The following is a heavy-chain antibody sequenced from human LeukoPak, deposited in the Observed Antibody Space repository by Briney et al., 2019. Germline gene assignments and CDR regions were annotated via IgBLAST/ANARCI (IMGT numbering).Heavy chain of an antibody. J-gene: IGHJ5*02. CDR2: IKHSGRL. CDR1: GGSLSGYY. V-gene: IGHV4-34*01. D-gene: IGHD2-2*01. Sequence: SETLSLTCAVYGGSLSGYYWRWIRQPPGKGLEWNGEIKHSGRLNYNWCLKRGVTISVNTSKHQFSLKLRSVTPADTAVYYCARARHPATRSSTSCYGCLFDLWGQGTLVTVS. CDR3: ARARHPATRSSTSCYGCLFDL.